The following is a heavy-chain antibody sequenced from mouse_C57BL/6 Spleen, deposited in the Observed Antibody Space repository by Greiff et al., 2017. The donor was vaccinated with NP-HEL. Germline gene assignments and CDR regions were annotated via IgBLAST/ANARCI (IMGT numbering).Heavy chain of an antibody. D-gene: IGHD2-3*01. Sequence: VKLQESGAELVRPGASVKLSCKASGYTFTDYEMHWVKQTPVHGLEWIGDIDPDNGGTTYNQKFQGKAILTADKSSSTAYMELSSLTSEDSAVYYCTSCGDGYYFAYWGQRTLVTVSA. CDR3: TSCGDGYYFAY. V-gene: IGHV1-15*01. CDR2: IDPDNGGT. CDR1: GYTFTDYE. J-gene: IGHJ3*01.